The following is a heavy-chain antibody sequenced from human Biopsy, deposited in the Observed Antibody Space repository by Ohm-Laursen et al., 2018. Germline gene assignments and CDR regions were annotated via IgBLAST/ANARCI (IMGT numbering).Heavy chain of an antibody. CDR2: ISSRSSDI. J-gene: IGHJ5*02. CDR1: GSIFSTYT. D-gene: IGHD4-23*01. V-gene: IGHV3-21*01. CDR3: ARGNGPSA. Sequence: GSLRLSCSASGSIFSTYTMNWVRQAPGEGLEWVSSISSRSSDIYYADSVKGRFTISRDNARNSVYLQMNSLRAEDTAIYYCARGNGPSAWGQGTLVTVSS.